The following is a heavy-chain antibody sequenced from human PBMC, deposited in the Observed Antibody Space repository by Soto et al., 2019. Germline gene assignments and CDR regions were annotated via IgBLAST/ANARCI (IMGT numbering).Heavy chain of an antibody. D-gene: IGHD2-21*02. CDR1: GYTFTSYY. V-gene: IGHV1-46*01. Sequence: GASVKVSCKASGYTFTSYYMHWVRQAPGQGLEWMGIINPSGGSTSYAQKFQGRVTMTRDTSTSTVYMELSSLRSEDTAVYYCARDTWHIVVVTAPYWYFDLWGRGTLVTVSS. CDR3: ARDTWHIVVVTAPYWYFDL. CDR2: INPSGGST. J-gene: IGHJ2*01.